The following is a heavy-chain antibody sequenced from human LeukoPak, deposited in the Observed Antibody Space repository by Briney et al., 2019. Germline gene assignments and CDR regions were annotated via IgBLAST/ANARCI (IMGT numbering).Heavy chain of an antibody. CDR1: GDSISSGSYY. Sequence: SETLSLTCTVSGDSISSGSYYWNWIRQPAGKALEWIGRIYTSGSTNYNPSLKSRVTISADTSKNQFSLKLSSVTAADTAIYYCARARRYFDWSPFDYWGQGTLVTVSS. D-gene: IGHD3-9*01. CDR2: IYTSGST. V-gene: IGHV4-61*02. J-gene: IGHJ4*02. CDR3: ARARRYFDWSPFDY.